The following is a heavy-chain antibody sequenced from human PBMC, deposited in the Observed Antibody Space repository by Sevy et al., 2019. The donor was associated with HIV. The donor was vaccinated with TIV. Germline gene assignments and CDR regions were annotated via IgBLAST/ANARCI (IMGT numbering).Heavy chain of an antibody. Sequence: GGSLILCCVASGFTFSSYSMNWVRQAPGRGLEWIADISWGFEIYYVDTVRGRFTMSRDNARNSLYFQMDGLREEDTAIYYCARIIGFFGFDPWGQGTPVTVSS. V-gene: IGHV3-21*05. CDR1: GFTFSSYS. J-gene: IGHJ5*02. CDR2: ISWGFEI. CDR3: ARIIGFFGFDP. D-gene: IGHD3-3*01.